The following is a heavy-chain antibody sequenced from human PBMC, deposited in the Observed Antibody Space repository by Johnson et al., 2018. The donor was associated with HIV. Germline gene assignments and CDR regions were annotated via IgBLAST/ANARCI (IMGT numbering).Heavy chain of an antibody. J-gene: IGHJ3*02. Sequence: QVQLVESGGGVVQPGRSLRLSCAASGFTFSSYAMHWVRQAPGKGLEWVAVISYDGSNKYYADSVKGRFTISRDNAKNSLYLQMNSLRAEDTALYYCAKSVVSGESYSYAFDIWGQGTMVTVSS. CDR2: ISYDGSNK. V-gene: IGHV3-30*18. CDR3: AKSVVSGESYSYAFDI. D-gene: IGHD3-10*01. CDR1: GFTFSSYA.